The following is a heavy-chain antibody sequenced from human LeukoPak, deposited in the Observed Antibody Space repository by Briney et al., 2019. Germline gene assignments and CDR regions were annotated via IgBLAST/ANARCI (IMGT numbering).Heavy chain of an antibody. CDR1: GGSISSSSYY. CDR2: IYYSGST. V-gene: IGHV4-39*01. Sequence: SETLSLTCTVSGGSISSSSYYWGWIRQPPGKGLEWIGSIYYSGSTYYNPSLKSRVTISVDTSKNQFSLKLSSVTAADTAVYYCARHLGHTLIVRYWFDPWGQGTLVTVSS. CDR3: ARHLGHTLIVRYWFDP. J-gene: IGHJ5*02. D-gene: IGHD1-26*01.